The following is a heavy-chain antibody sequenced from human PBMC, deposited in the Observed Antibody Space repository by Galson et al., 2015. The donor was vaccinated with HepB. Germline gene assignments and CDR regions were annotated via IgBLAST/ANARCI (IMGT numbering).Heavy chain of an antibody. CDR1: GFTFSDYS. Sequence: SLRLSCAASGFTFSDYSMSWIRQAPGKGLEWVSYISSSSSYTNYADSVKGRFTISRDNAKNSLYLQMNSLRAEDTAVYYCALGWATNWFDPWGQGTLVTVSS. D-gene: IGHD7-27*01. V-gene: IGHV3-11*03. CDR3: ALGWATNWFDP. J-gene: IGHJ5*02. CDR2: ISSSSSYT.